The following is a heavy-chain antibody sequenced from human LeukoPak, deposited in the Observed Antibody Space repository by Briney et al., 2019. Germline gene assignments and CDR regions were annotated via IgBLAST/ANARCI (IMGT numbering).Heavy chain of an antibody. V-gene: IGHV3-23*01. J-gene: IGHJ6*02. Sequence: SGGSLRLSCAASGFTFSSFDMTWVRQAPGKGLEWVSTISVSATNTYYADSVKGRFTISRDNSKNTLYLQMNSLRSDDTAVYYCARDVYRAVVGDAAVRYYGMDVWGQGTTVTVSS. D-gene: IGHD2-15*01. CDR1: GFTFSSFD. CDR3: ARDVYRAVVGDAAVRYYGMDV. CDR2: ISVSATNT.